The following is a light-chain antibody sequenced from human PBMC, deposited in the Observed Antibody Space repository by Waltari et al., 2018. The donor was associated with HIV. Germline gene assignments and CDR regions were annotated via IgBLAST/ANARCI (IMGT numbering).Light chain of an antibody. J-gene: IGLJ2*01. Sequence: QSVLTHPPSVSAAPGQKVAISCSGTSSNPGNNYVSWYQHFPGTAPKLLIYENNKRPSGIPDRFSGSKSGTTATLGITGLQTGDEADYYCEAWDLSLSAVVFGGGTRLTVL. CDR2: ENN. V-gene: IGLV1-51*01. CDR1: SSNPGNNY. CDR3: EAWDLSLSAVV.